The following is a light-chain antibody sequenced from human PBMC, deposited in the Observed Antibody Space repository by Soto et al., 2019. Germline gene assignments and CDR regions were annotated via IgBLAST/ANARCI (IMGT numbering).Light chain of an antibody. Sequence: DIQMTQSPSSLSASVGDRVTITCRASQSISTYLHWYQQKPGEAPNLLIYAASTLQSGVPSRFSGSGSGTDFTLTISSLQPDDFATYYCQHYKMYSPWTFGQGTKVDIK. V-gene: IGKV1-39*01. CDR1: QSISTY. CDR2: AAS. CDR3: QHYKMYSPWT. J-gene: IGKJ1*01.